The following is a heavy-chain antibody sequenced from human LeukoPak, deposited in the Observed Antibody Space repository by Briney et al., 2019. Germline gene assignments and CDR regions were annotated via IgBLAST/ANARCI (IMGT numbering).Heavy chain of an antibody. CDR3: ARVSSSYFDY. D-gene: IGHD5/OR15-5a*01. Sequence: PSETLSLTCTVSGGSISSRSHHWGWIRQPPGKGLEWIGNIYYSGSTFYNPSLKSRVTISVDTSQEQFSLKLSSVTAADTAVYYCARVSSSYFDYWGQGTLVTVSS. CDR2: IYYSGST. V-gene: IGHV4-39*01. CDR1: GGSISSRSHH. J-gene: IGHJ4*02.